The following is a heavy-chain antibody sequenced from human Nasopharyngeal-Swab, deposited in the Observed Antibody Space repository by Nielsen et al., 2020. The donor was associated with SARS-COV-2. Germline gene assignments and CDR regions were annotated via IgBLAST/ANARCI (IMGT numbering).Heavy chain of an antibody. CDR1: GGSISGSTYY. V-gene: IGHV4-39*01. Sequence: SETLSLTCTVSGGSISGSTYYWGWVRQPPGKGLEWIANIYYTGNTYYSPSLKSRVTISVDTSRSQFSLTPSSMTAADRAVYYCARTNTERPNFDSWGQGLLVTVSS. CDR3: ARTNTERPNFDS. CDR2: IYYTGNT. D-gene: IGHD2-8*01. J-gene: IGHJ4*02.